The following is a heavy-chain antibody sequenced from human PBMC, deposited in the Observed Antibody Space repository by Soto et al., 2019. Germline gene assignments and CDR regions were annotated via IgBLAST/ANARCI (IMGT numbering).Heavy chain of an antibody. CDR2: FNPRGGTT. J-gene: IGHJ4*02. Sequence: QVQLLQSGAEVKKPGASVRISCKSSANTFINNYITWVRQAPGQGLEWLGVFNPRGGTTRYAQKFQGRVTMTGDTSTRTVFMELSNLKSEDTAVYYCARVYGLVQYDDFWSGYYDDWGQGTLVIVSS. D-gene: IGHD3-3*01. V-gene: IGHV1-46*01. CDR1: ANTFINNY. CDR3: ARVYGLVQYDDFWSGYYDD.